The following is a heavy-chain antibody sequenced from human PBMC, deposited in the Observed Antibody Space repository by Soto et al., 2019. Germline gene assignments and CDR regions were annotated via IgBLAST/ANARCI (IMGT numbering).Heavy chain of an antibody. Sequence: QVQLVQSGAEVKSAGSSVKVSCKASGDTFNFYSINWVRQAPGLGLEWVGRVNPILSMSNYAQRFQGRVTMTAAKTTGTAYMEQRKPRSENTAIYYCASSYGSGYRAFDSWGKGALITVYS. CDR3: ASSYGSGYRAFDS. V-gene: IGHV1-69*02. J-gene: IGHJ4*02. CDR1: GDTFNFYS. CDR2: VNPILSMS. D-gene: IGHD3-10*01.